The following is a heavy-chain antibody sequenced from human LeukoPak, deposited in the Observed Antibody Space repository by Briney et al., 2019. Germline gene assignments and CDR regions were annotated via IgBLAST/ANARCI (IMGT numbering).Heavy chain of an antibody. J-gene: IGHJ4*02. V-gene: IGHV1-69*13. CDR3: ASPLLKSGPYDILTGYIY. D-gene: IGHD3-9*01. Sequence: SVKVSCKASGYTFTSYYMHWVRQAPGQGLEWMGGIIPIFGTANYAQKFQGRVTITADESTSTAYMELSSLRSEDTAVYYCASPLLKSGPYDILTGYIYWGQGTLVTVSS. CDR2: IIPIFGTA. CDR1: GYTFTSYY.